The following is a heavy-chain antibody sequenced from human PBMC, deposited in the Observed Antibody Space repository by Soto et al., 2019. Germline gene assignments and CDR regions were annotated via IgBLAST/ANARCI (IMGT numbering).Heavy chain of an antibody. CDR3: TRVKSDNWGLDALDI. D-gene: IGHD7-27*01. Sequence: EVQLVESGGGLVQPGGSLRLSCAASGFAFSDHYMDWVRQAPGKGLEWVGRIRNRANSYTTQDSASVKGSFTNSRDDSENSMFLQMNSLRAQVTALYYCTRVKSDNWGLDALDIWGQGTMVTRSS. V-gene: IGHV3-72*01. CDR2: IRNRANSYTT. CDR1: GFAFSDHY. J-gene: IGHJ3*02.